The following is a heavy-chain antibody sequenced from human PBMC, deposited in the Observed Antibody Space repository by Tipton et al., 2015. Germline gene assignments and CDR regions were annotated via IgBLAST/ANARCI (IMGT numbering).Heavy chain of an antibody. CDR3: VRESCYGRGSCFDF. J-gene: IGHJ4*02. CDR1: GFTFDDYG. Sequence: GSLRLSCAASGFTFDDYGMTWVRQVPGKGLEWVAGIDWNGGRTGYADSVKGRFTISRDNAKNSLYLQMNSLRVEDTAVYYCVRESCYGRGSCFDFWGQGTLVTVSS. D-gene: IGHD3-16*01. V-gene: IGHV3-20*04. CDR2: IDWNGGRT.